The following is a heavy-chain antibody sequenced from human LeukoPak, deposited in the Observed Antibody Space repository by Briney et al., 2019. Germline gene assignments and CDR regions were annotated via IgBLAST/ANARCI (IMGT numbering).Heavy chain of an antibody. V-gene: IGHV3-66*01. Sequence: GGSLRLSCAASGFTVSSNYMSWVRQAPGKGLEWVSVIYSGGSTYYADSVKGRFTISRDNSKNTLYLQMNSLRAKDTAVYYCARTYYYDSSGYYYDGAFDIWGQGTMVTVSS. J-gene: IGHJ3*02. CDR2: IYSGGST. CDR1: GFTVSSNY. CDR3: ARTYYYDSSGYYYDGAFDI. D-gene: IGHD3-22*01.